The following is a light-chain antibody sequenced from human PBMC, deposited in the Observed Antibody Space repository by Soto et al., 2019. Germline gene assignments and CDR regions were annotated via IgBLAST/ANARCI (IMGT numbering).Light chain of an antibody. CDR2: AAS. Sequence: EIVMTQSPATLSVSPGERSTLSGRASQSVITNLAWYQQKSGQAPRLLIYAASTRATGIPARFSGSGSGTEFTLTISNLQSEEFVVYYCQKYNNWPSTFGQGTKVDIK. J-gene: IGKJ1*01. CDR3: QKYNNWPST. CDR1: QSVITN. V-gene: IGKV3-15*01.